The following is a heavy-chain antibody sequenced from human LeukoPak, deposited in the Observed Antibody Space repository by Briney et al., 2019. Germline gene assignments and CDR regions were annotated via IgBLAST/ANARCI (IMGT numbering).Heavy chain of an antibody. CDR1: GFIFSDSV. J-gene: IGHJ6*04. V-gene: IGHV3-23*05. CDR2: ISSTGYT. CDR3: ASRTAGAKDL. D-gene: IGHD6-19*01. Sequence: GGSLRLSCAASGFIFSDSVMSWVRQAPGKGLEWVAAISSTGYTDNADSLKGRLSISRDNSKDTLYLQMNSLGLDDTAIYYCASRTAGAKDLWGKKTTVTVSP.